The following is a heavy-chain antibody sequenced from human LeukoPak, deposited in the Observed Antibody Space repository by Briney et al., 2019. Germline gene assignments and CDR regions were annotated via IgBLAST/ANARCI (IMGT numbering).Heavy chain of an antibody. D-gene: IGHD1-14*01. Sequence: GGSLRLSCAASGFTFSSYAMHWVRQAPGKGLEWVAVISYDGSNKYYADSVKGRFTISRDNSKNTLYLQMNSLRAEDTAVYYCARDFRPGYYYYMDVWGKGTTVTVSS. J-gene: IGHJ6*03. CDR1: GFTFSSYA. CDR2: ISYDGSNK. CDR3: ARDFRPGYYYYMDV. V-gene: IGHV3-30-3*01.